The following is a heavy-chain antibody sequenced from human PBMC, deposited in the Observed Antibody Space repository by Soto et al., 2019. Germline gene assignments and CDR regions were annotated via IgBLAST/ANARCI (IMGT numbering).Heavy chain of an antibody. CDR3: ARGSYYSGWV. CDR2: TYYRSKWYS. CDR1: GDSVSSTSAA. D-gene: IGHD6-19*01. V-gene: IGHV6-1*01. J-gene: IGHJ4*02. Sequence: SQTLSITCAISGDSVSSTSAAWSWIRQSPSRGLEWLGRTYYRSKWYSDYAVSVKSRITINPDTSKNQFSLQLNSVTPEDTAVYYCARGSYYSGWVWGQGTLVTVS.